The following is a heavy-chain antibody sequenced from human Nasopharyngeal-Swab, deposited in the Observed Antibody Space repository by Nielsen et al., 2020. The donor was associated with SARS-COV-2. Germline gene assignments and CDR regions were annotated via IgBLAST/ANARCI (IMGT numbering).Heavy chain of an antibody. CDR3: ARMYSTGYYYYGMDV. Sequence: SGPTLVKPTQTLTLTGTFSGFPLSASGMCVTWIRQTPGKALEWLALINWDDHKYYSTSLRTRLNISKDTSKNQVVLTMTNMDPVDTGTYYCARMYSTGYYYYGMDVWGQGTTVTVSS. J-gene: IGHJ6*02. CDR1: GFPLSASGMC. CDR2: INWDDHK. V-gene: IGHV2-70*01. D-gene: IGHD3-10*01.